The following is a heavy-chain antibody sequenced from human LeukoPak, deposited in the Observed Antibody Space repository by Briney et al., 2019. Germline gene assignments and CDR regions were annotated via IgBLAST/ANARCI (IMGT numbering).Heavy chain of an antibody. J-gene: IGHJ3*02. D-gene: IGHD1-1*01. CDR3: ASQLERQGATAFDI. CDR2: INHSGSI. CDR1: GGSFSGYY. V-gene: IGHV4-34*01. Sequence: PSETLSLTCAVYGGSFSGYYWSWIRQPPGKGLEWIGEINHSGSINYNPSLKSRVTISVDTSKNQFSLKLSSVTAADTAVYYCASQLERQGATAFDIWGQGTMVTVSS.